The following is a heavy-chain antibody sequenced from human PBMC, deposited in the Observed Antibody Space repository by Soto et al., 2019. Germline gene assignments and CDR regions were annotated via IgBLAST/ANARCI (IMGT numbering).Heavy chain of an antibody. Sequence: SETLSLTSSVFCGSINSSSYFWGWVRQPPGKGPEWIGSISYRGSTHYNTSLRSRVTISVDTSKNQFSLKLSYVTAADTAVFYCARHYSSGSRNWFEPGGQGTLVTVS. CDR2: ISYRGST. J-gene: IGHJ5*02. V-gene: IGHV4-39*01. CDR3: ARHYSSGSRNWFEP. D-gene: IGHD6-19*01. CDR1: CGSINSSSYF.